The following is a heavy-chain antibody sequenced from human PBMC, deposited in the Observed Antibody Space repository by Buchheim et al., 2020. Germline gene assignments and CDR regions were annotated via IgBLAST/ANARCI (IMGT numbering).Heavy chain of an antibody. D-gene: IGHD5-18*01. Sequence: QEQLVESGGGVVQPGKSLRLSCAASGFPFSSCGIHWVRQAPGKGLEWVAFIWHDGSNKYYGDSVKGRFTISRDNSNNTVYLQMNSLRVEDTAVYYCARAWEIQLWFGLGDYWGQGTL. J-gene: IGHJ4*02. CDR3: ARAWEIQLWFGLGDY. V-gene: IGHV3-33*01. CDR1: GFPFSSCG. CDR2: IWHDGSNK.